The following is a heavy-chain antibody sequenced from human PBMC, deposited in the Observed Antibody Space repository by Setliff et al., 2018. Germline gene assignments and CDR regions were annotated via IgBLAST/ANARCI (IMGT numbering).Heavy chain of an antibody. CDR1: GGSIRGFY. Sequence: SETLSLTCTVSGGSIRGFYWNWIRQPPGKELEWIGYFYSGGSTGGSTNYNPSLDNRVTISLDTPKNQFSLRLSSVTAADTAVYYCARTRYGLGGRPYWGQGTLVTVSS. CDR3: ARTRYGLGGRPY. V-gene: IGHV4-59*01. D-gene: IGHD2-15*01. CDR2: FYSGGSTGGST. J-gene: IGHJ4*02.